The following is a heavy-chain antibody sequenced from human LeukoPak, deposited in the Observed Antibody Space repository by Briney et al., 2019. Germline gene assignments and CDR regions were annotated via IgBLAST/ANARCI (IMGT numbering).Heavy chain of an antibody. CDR2: IIPIFGTA. J-gene: IGHJ4*02. Sequence: ASVKVSCKASGGTFSSYAISWMRQAPGQGLEWMGGIIPIFGTANYAQKFQGRGTITADKSTSTAYMELSSLKSEDTAVYHCSVRGLIDGGGSYFDYWGQGTLVTVSS. CDR3: SVRGLIDGGGSYFDY. CDR1: GGTFSSYA. V-gene: IGHV1-69*06. D-gene: IGHD3-10*01.